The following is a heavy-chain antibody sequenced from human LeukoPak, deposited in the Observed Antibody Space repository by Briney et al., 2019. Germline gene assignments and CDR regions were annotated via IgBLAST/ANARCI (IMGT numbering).Heavy chain of an antibody. V-gene: IGHV3-21*04. CDR2: ISSSSSYI. D-gene: IGHD3-16*02. CDR1: GFTFSSYS. J-gene: IGHJ5*02. Sequence: GGSLRLSCAASGFTFSSYSMNWVRQAPGKGLEWVSSISSSSSYIYYADSVKGRFTISRDNAKNSLYLQMNSLRADDTAAYYCAKGQGSGSYPFDHWGQGTLVTVSS. CDR3: AKGQGSGSYPFDH.